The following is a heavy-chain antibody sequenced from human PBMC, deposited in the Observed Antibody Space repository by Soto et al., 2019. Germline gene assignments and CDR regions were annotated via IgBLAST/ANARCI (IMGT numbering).Heavy chain of an antibody. V-gene: IGHV1-18*01. J-gene: IGHJ3*02. CDR2: ISAYNGNT. CDR1: GYTFTSYG. D-gene: IGHD2-21*02. Sequence: ASVKVSWKAAGYTFTSYGISWVRQAPGQGLEWMGWISAYNGNTNYAQKLQGRVTMTTDTSTSTAYMELRSLRSDDTAVYYCARVWYSTPFDIWGQGTMVTVSS. CDR3: ARVWYSTPFDI.